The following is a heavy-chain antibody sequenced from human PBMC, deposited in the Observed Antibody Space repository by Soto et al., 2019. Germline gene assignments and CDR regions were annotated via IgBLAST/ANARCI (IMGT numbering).Heavy chain of an antibody. D-gene: IGHD6-13*01. CDR3: ARSLIAAAGRFYYYYYGMDV. CDR2: IYHSGST. CDR1: GGSISSSNW. Sequence: KTSETLSVTCAVPGGSISSSNWWSFVRQPPGKGLEWIGEIYHSGSTNYNPSLKSRVTISVDKSKNQFSLKLSSVTAADTAVYYCARSLIAAAGRFYYYYYGMDVWGQGTTVTVSS. V-gene: IGHV4-4*02. J-gene: IGHJ6*02.